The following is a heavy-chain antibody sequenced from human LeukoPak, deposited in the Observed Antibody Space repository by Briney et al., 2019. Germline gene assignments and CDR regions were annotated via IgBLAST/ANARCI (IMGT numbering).Heavy chain of an antibody. J-gene: IGHJ4*02. D-gene: IGHD6-13*01. CDR1: GGSISGWY. V-gene: IGHV4-59*08. Sequence: SETLSLTCTVSGGSISGWYWSWIRQPPGKGLEWIGYIYGSGSTNYNPSLKSRVTISVDTSKNQFSLKLSSVTAADTAVYYCARSPQQQLVFYFDYWGQGTLVTVSS. CDR2: IYGSGST. CDR3: ARSPQQQLVFYFDY.